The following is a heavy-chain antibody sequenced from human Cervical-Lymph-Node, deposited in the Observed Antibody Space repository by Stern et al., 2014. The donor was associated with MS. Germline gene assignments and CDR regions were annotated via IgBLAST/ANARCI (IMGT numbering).Heavy chain of an antibody. V-gene: IGHV3-21*01. CDR3: ARGSHFDFWAFDP. J-gene: IGHJ5*02. CDR2: ISSSSNHI. Sequence: EVHLVESGGGLVKPGGSLRLSCEGSGFTFVNYNMNWVRQAPGTGLEWVSSISSSSNHIYYADSMKGRFTISRDNGKNSLFLQMNSLRAEDTAIYYCARGSHFDFWAFDPWGPGTLVTVSS. CDR1: GFTFVNYN. D-gene: IGHD3-3*01.